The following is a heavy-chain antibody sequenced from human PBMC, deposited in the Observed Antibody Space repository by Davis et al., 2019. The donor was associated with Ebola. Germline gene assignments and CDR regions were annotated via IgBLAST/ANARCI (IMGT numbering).Heavy chain of an antibody. CDR2: FYYTGGT. Sequence: SETLSLTCTVSGGPISTYYWTWIRQPPGRGLEWIGSFYYTGGTYQNPSLKSRVTISADTSKNQVSLKVHSVTAADTGVYYCARHEARYYFDYWGQGILVTVSS. V-gene: IGHV4-39*01. CDR1: GGPISTYY. J-gene: IGHJ4*02. CDR3: ARHEARYYFDY.